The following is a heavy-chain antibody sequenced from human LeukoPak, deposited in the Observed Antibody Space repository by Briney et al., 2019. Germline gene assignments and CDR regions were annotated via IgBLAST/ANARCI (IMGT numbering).Heavy chain of an antibody. CDR1: GFIFSNYA. V-gene: IGHV3-23*01. CDR2: ISVSVGST. Sequence: GGSLRLSCAVSGFIFSNYAMTWVRQAPGKRLEWVSSISVSVGSTYYADSVEGRFTISRDNSNNTLYLQMSRLRAEDTAVYCCAREGSGSYMEYYFDYCGQGTLVTVSS. CDR3: AREGSGSYMEYYFDY. J-gene: IGHJ4*02. D-gene: IGHD1-26*01.